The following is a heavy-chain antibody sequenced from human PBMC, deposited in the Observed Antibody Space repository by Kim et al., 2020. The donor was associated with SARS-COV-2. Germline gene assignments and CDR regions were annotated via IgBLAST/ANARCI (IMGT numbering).Heavy chain of an antibody. D-gene: IGHD1-26*01. Sequence: GRSLRLSCAASGFTFDDYAMHWVRQAPGKGLEWVSLISGDGGSTYYADSVKGRFTISRDNSKNSLYLQMNSLRTEDTALYYCAKDILAWAGSHTFDYWGQGTLVTVSS. CDR3: AKDILAWAGSHTFDY. CDR2: ISGDGGST. CDR1: GFTFDDYA. V-gene: IGHV3-43*02. J-gene: IGHJ4*02.